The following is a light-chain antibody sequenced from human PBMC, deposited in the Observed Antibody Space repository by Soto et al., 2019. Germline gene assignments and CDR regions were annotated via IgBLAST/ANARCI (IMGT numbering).Light chain of an antibody. Sequence: QCALTQPASVSGSPGQSITISCTGTSSGVGSYNLVSWYQQHPGKAPKLMIYEVSKRPSGVSNRFSGSKSGNTASLTISGLQAEDEADYYCCSYAGSSTPYVFGTGTKVTVL. J-gene: IGLJ1*01. CDR3: CSYAGSSTPYV. V-gene: IGLV2-23*02. CDR2: EVS. CDR1: SSGVGSYNL.